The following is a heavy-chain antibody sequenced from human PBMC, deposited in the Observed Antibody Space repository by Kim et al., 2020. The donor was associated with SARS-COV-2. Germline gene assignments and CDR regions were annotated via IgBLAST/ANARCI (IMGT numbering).Heavy chain of an antibody. Sequence: GGSLRLSCAASGFTFSDSAMHWVRQASGKGLEWVGRIRSKANSYATVYAASVKGRFTISRDDSKNTAYLQMNSLKTEDTAVYYCARGPPYSESYWDAFDIWGQGTKVTLSS. CDR2: IRSKANSYAT. V-gene: IGHV3-73*01. CDR1: GFTFSDSA. CDR3: ARGPPYSESYWDAFDI. J-gene: IGHJ3*02. D-gene: IGHD1-26*01.